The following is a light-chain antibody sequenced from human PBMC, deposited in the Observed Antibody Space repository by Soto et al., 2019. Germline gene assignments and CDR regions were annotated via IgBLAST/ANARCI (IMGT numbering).Light chain of an antibody. CDR3: KHYNTWPG. Sequence: EIVMTQSPATLSVSPGERATLSCRASQNIRTNLAWYQQKPGQAPRLLIYGASTRATGIPARFSGSGSGTEFTLTINSLQSVDFAVYYCKHYNTWPGFGQGTKLEIK. J-gene: IGKJ2*01. V-gene: IGKV3-15*01. CDR2: GAS. CDR1: QNIRTN.